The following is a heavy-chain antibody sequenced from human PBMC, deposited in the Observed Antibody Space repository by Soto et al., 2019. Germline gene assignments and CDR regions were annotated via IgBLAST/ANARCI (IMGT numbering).Heavy chain of an antibody. Sequence: SETLSLTWTVAGSSISSYCWSRIRQPPGKGLEWIGYIYYSGSTNYNPSLKSRVTISVDTATNQFSLKLSSVTAADTAVYYCARVWAAGPYFVKWCQGTLVTVSS. CDR1: GSSISSYC. CDR2: IYYSGST. J-gene: IGHJ4*02. CDR3: ARVWAAGPYFVK. D-gene: IGHD6-13*01. V-gene: IGHV4-59*01.